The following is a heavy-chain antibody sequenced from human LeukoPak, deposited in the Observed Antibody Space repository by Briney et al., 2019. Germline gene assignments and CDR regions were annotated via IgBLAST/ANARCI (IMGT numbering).Heavy chain of an antibody. V-gene: IGHV4-31*03. CDR3: ARVNYGSATKEDY. CDR2: IYYSGSA. Sequence: PSQTLSLTCTVSGGSISSGGYYWSWIRQHPGKGLEWIGYIYYSGSAYYNPSLKSRVTISVDTSENQFSLKLSSVTAADTAVYYCARVNYGSATKEDYWGQGTLVTVSS. D-gene: IGHD3-10*01. CDR1: GGSISSGGYY. J-gene: IGHJ4*02.